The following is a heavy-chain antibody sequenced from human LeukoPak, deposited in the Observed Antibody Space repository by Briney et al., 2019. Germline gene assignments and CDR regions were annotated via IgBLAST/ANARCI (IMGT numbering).Heavy chain of an antibody. CDR1: GGSFSGYY. Sequence: SETLSLTCAVYGGSFSGYYWSWIRQPPGKGLEWIGEINHSGSTNYNPSLKSRVTISVDTSKNQFSLKLSSVTAADTAVYYCARGPHYYDSSGYYYNYYYYYGMDVWGQGTTVTVSS. CDR2: INHSGST. V-gene: IGHV4-34*01. CDR3: ARGPHYYDSSGYYYNYYYYYGMDV. J-gene: IGHJ6*02. D-gene: IGHD3-22*01.